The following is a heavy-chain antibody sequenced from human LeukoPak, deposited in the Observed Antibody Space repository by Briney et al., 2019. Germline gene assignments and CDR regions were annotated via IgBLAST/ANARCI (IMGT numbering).Heavy chain of an antibody. D-gene: IGHD6-6*01. J-gene: IGHJ4*02. CDR3: ARDGYSSSSFDF. CDR2: ISGSSTYI. CDR1: GFIFSSYN. V-gene: IGHV3-21*01. Sequence: GGSLRLSCAASGFIFSSYNMNWVRQAPGKGLEWVSSISGSSTYIYYGDSVKGRFSISRDNAKNSLYLQMNSLRAEDTAVYYCARDGYSSSSFDFWGQGTLVTVSS.